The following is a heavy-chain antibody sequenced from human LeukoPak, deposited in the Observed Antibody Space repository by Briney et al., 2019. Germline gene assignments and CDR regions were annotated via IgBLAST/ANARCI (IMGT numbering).Heavy chain of an antibody. CDR2: IYYSGST. V-gene: IGHV4-59*01. D-gene: IGHD3-22*01. CDR3: ASKGYDSSGHYYFDY. Sequence: SETLSLTCTVSGGSISSYYWSWIRQPPGKGLEWLGYIYYSGSTNYNPSLKSRVTISVDTSKNQFSLKLSSVTAADTAVYYCASKGYDSSGHYYFDYWGQGTLVTVSS. J-gene: IGHJ4*02. CDR1: GGSISSYY.